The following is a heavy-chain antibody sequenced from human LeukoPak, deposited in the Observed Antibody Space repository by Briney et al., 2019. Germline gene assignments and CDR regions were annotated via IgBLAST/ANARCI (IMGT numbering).Heavy chain of an antibody. CDR1: GGSISNFY. Sequence: SETLSLTCSVSGGSISNFYWSWIRQPPGRGLEWIGYIYNSGSTNYNPSLKSRVTISIDTSKNQFSLKLSSVTAADTAIYYCARGQIPSAYRGQGTLVTVSS. V-gene: IGHV4-59*01. J-gene: IGHJ4*02. CDR3: ARGQIPSAY. CDR2: IYNSGST.